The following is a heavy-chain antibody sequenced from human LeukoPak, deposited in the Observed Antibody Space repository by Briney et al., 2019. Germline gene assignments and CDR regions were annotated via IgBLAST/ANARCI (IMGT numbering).Heavy chain of an antibody. CDR1: GGAISSYY. CDR3: ARGWNYGDY. Sequence: SETLSLTCTVPGGAISSYYWSWIRQPPGKGLEWIGYVSYIGDASQNPSLRGRVTMSVDTSNNQVSLELSSVTAADTAVYYCARGWNYGDYWGQGTLVTVSS. CDR2: VSYIGDA. D-gene: IGHD3-3*01. J-gene: IGHJ4*02. V-gene: IGHV4-59*01.